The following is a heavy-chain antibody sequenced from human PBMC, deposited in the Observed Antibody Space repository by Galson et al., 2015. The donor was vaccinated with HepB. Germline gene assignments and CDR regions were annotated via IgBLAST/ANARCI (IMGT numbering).Heavy chain of an antibody. J-gene: IGHJ6*02. CDR3: ADRYSSGWGYYYYYYGMDA. V-gene: IGHV3-7*03. D-gene: IGHD6-19*01. CDR1: GFTFSSYW. CDR2: IKQDGSEK. Sequence: SLRLSCAASGFTFSSYWMSWVRQAPGKGLEWVANIKQDGSEKYYVDSVKGRFTISRDNAKNSLYLQMNSLRAEDTAVYYCADRYSSGWGYYYYYYGMDAWGQGTTVTVSS.